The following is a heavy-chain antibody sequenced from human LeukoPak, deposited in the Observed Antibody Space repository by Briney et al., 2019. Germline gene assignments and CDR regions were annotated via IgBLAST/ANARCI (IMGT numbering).Heavy chain of an antibody. CDR3: AIGGVAAGAFDI. CDR1: GGTFSSYA. D-gene: IGHD3-10*01. CDR2: IIPIFGTA. V-gene: IGHV1-69*05. Sequence: GASVKVSCKASGGTFSSYAISWVRQAPGQGLEWMGGIIPIFGTASYAQKFQGRVTMTRDTSTSTVYMELSSLRSEDTAVYYCAIGGVAAGAFDIWGQGTMVTVSS. J-gene: IGHJ3*02.